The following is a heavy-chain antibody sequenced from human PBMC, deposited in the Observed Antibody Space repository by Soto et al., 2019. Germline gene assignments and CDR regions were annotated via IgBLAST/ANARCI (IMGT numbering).Heavy chain of an antibody. V-gene: IGHV1-69*14. CDR1: GGTFSNYA. J-gene: IGHJ4*02. CDR2: IIPIFGTA. D-gene: IGHD6-19*01. CDR3: ARVAETGYSSGWYYFDY. Sequence: QVQLVQSGADVKKPGSSVKVSCEVSGGTFSNYAFTWVRQGPGQGLEWMGGIIPIFGTANYARQFKGRVAISADKSTTTTYMELSYLTSEDTAVYYCARVAETGYSSGWYYFDYWGQGSLVTVSS.